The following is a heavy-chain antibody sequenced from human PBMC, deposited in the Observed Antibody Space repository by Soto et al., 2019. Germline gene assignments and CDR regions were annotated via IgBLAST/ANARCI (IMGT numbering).Heavy chain of an antibody. CDR3: ARDDYDFWSGYPKYYYYYGMDG. V-gene: IGHV3-30-3*01. D-gene: IGHD3-3*01. CDR2: ISYDGSNK. J-gene: IGHJ6*02. Sequence: GGSLRLSCAASGFTFSSYAMHWVRQAPGKGLEWVAVISYDGSNKYYAGSVKGRFTISRDNSKNTLYLQMNSLRAEDTAVYYCARDDYDFWSGYPKYYYYYGMDGWGQGTTVTVSS. CDR1: GFTFSSYA.